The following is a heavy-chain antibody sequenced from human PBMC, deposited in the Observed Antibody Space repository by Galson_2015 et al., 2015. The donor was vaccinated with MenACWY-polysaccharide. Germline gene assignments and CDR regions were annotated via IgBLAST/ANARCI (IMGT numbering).Heavy chain of an antibody. CDR2: IRTSDGTT. CDR1: GFTFTSQA. Sequence: SLRLSCAASGFTFTSQAINWVRQAPGKGLEWVSSIRTSDGTTFYAASVRGRFTISRDTSKNTVYLRMDSLRAEDTARYYCTKANSGGICTSGWACWFDPWGQGSLVIVSS. D-gene: IGHD2-15*01. J-gene: IGHJ5*02. V-gene: IGHV3-23*01. CDR3: TKANSGGICTSGWACWFDP.